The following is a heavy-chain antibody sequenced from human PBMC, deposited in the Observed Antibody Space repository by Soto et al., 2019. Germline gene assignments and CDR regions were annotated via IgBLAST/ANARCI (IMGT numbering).Heavy chain of an antibody. CDR3: AKGYYYDDTAYYYRYYFDY. D-gene: IGHD3-22*01. V-gene: IGHV3-23*01. CDR1: GFTFSSYT. Sequence: EVQLLESGGGLVQPGESLRLSCAASGFTFSSYTMTWVRQAPGKGLEWVSVISGSGDITYYADSVLGQFSISRDNSKNTLLLQSNSMGAEDAAMYYCAKGYYYDDTAYYYRYYFDYWGQGTLVTVSS. J-gene: IGHJ4*02. CDR2: ISGSGDIT.